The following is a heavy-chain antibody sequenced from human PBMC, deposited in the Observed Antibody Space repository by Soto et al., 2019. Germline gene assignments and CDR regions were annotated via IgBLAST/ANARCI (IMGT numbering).Heavy chain of an antibody. J-gene: IGHJ6*02. Sequence: QVQLVQSGAEVKKPGSSVNVSCKASGGTFSNYAISWVRQAPGQGLEWMGGIIPIFGTSNWAERFQGRVTFSADKSTATAYMNLSSLRSDDTAIYYCARASSDCTNVRCTPPYFYDDMDVWGQGTTVTVSS. D-gene: IGHD2-8*01. CDR1: GGTFSNYA. V-gene: IGHV1-69*06. CDR3: ARASSDCTNVRCTPPYFYDDMDV. CDR2: IIPIFGTS.